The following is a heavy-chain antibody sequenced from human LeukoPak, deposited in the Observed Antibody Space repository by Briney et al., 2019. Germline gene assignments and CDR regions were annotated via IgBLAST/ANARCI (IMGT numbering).Heavy chain of an antibody. D-gene: IGHD1-1*01. V-gene: IGHV1-2*02. J-gene: IGHJ4*02. Sequence: ASVKVSCKASGYTFTGYYMHWVRQAPGQGLEWMGWINPNSGVTNSAQRFQGRVTMTGDTSISTAYMELSSLLSDDTAVYFCARAPTTGFDYWGQGTLVTVSS. CDR3: ARAPTTGFDY. CDR1: GYTFTGYY. CDR2: INPNSGVT.